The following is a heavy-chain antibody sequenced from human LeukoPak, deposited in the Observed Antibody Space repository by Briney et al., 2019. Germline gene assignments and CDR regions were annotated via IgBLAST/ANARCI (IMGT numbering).Heavy chain of an antibody. CDR3: ARGIMLWFGEYLTNWFDP. D-gene: IGHD3-10*01. J-gene: IGHJ5*02. Sequence: SETLSLTCTVSSGSISTSNYYWGWVRQPPGKALEWIGNIFYSGSTYYSPSLKSRVTISLDTSRNQFSLKLNSVTAADTAVYYCARGIMLWFGEYLTNWFDPWGQGTLVTVSS. V-gene: IGHV4-39*07. CDR1: SGSISTSNYY. CDR2: IFYSGST.